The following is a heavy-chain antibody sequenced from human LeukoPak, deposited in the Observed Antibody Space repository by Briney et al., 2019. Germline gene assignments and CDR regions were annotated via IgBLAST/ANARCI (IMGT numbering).Heavy chain of an antibody. J-gene: IGHJ6*03. V-gene: IGHV3-11*04. CDR3: ARDYAGTTHYYYYMDV. D-gene: IGHD1-1*01. CDR1: GFTFSDYY. CDR2: ISSSSSTI. Sequence: PGGSLRLSCAASGFTFSDYYMSWIRQAPGKGLEWVSYISSSSSTIYYADSVKGRFTISRDNAKNSLYLQMNSLRAEDTAVYYCARDYAGTTHYYYYMDVWGKGTTVTVSS.